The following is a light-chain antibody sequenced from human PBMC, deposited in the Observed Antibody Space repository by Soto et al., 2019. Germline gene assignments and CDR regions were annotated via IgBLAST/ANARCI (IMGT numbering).Light chain of an antibody. CDR3: QHFNSWPLL. CDR2: GAS. CDR1: QNVNNR. J-gene: IGKJ1*01. V-gene: IGKV3-15*01. Sequence: IVMTQSPAMLSVSPGERATLSCRASQNVNNRLAWYQQKAGQPPRLLIYGASTRATGIPARFSGSGSGTEFTLTISSLQSEDFAVYYCQHFNSWPLLFGQGTKVEIK.